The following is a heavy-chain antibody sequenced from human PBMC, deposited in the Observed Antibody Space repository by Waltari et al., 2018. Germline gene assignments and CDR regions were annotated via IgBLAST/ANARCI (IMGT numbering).Heavy chain of an antibody. CDR2: ISGRGGRT. V-gene: IGHV3-23*04. Sequence: EVQLVESGGGLVQPGGSLRLSCAASGFTFSSYAMSWVRQAPGKGLEWVSGISGRGGRTYYADSVKGRFTISRDNSKNTLYLRMNSLRAEDTAVYYCASPANSGWYLVDYWGQGTLVTVSS. J-gene: IGHJ4*02. D-gene: IGHD6-19*01. CDR1: GFTFSSYA. CDR3: ASPANSGWYLVDY.